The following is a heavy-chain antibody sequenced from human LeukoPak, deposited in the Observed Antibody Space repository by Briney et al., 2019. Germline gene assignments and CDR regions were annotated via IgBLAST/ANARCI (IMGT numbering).Heavy chain of an antibody. CDR1: GYSFTSYW. Sequence: GESLKISCKGSGYSFTSYWIGWVRQMPGKGLEWMGIIYPGDSDTRYSPSFQGQVTISADKSISTAYLQWSSLKASDTAMYYCARLAYYDSSGYYYARFDPWGQGTLVTVSS. J-gene: IGHJ5*02. V-gene: IGHV5-51*01. CDR3: ARLAYYDSSGYYYARFDP. D-gene: IGHD3-22*01. CDR2: IYPGDSDT.